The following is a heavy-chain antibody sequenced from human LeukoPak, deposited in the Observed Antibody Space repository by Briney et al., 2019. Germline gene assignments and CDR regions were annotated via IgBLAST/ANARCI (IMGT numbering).Heavy chain of an antibody. V-gene: IGHV4-59*01. CDR1: GGSISSYY. CDR2: IYYSGST. J-gene: IGHJ6*02. CDR3: ARDGCSGGSCYRDYYGMDV. D-gene: IGHD2-15*01. Sequence: SETLSLTCTVSGGSISSYYWSWIRQPPGEGLEWIGYIYYSGSTNYNPSLKSRVTISVDTSKNQLSLKLSSVTAADTAVYYCARDGCSGGSCYRDYYGMDVWGQGTTVTVSS.